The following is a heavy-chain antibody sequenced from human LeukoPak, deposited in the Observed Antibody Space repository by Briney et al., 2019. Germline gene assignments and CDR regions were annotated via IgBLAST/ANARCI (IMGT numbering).Heavy chain of an antibody. CDR1: GYSISSGYY. Sequence: PSETLSLTCTVSGYSISSGYYWGWIRQPPGKGLEWIGSIYHSGSTYYNPSLKSRVPISVDTSKNQFSLKLSSVTAADTAVYYCARQGRSDYFDYWGQGTLATVSS. J-gene: IGHJ4*02. CDR2: IYHSGST. CDR3: ARQGRSDYFDY. D-gene: IGHD2-15*01. V-gene: IGHV4-38-2*02.